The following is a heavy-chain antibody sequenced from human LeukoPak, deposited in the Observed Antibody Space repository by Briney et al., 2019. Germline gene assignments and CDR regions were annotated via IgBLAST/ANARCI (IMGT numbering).Heavy chain of an antibody. CDR2: IYYSGST. Sequence: SETLPLTCTVSGGSISSYYWSWLRQPPGKGLEWIGYIYYSGSTNYNPSLKSRVTISVDTSKNQFSLKLSSVTAADTAVYYCARVRDGYNYYYYYYMDVWGKGTTVTVSS. CDR3: ARVRDGYNYYYYYYMDV. V-gene: IGHV4-59*01. CDR1: GGSISSYY. D-gene: IGHD5-24*01. J-gene: IGHJ6*03.